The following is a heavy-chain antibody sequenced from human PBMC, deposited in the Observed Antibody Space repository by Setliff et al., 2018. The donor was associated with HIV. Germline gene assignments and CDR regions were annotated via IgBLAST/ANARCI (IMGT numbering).Heavy chain of an antibody. D-gene: IGHD3-22*01. V-gene: IGHV4-59*08. CDR2: IFYTGNT. Sequence: SETLSLTCTVSHGSISPFYWSWMRQPPGKGLEWIGYIFYTGNTNYNPSFKSRVTISVDASKNQFSLRVNSVTAADTAVYYCARSLVPSGYYYGRHAFDIWGQGTKVTVSS. CDR3: ARSLVPSGYYYGRHAFDI. CDR1: HGSISPFY. J-gene: IGHJ3*02.